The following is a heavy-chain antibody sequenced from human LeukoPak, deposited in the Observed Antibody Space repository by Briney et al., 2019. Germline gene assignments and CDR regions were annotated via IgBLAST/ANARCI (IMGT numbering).Heavy chain of an antibody. CDR3: ARDRRDDYYYYGMDV. Sequence: PGGSLRLSCAASGFSVSSSYMTWVRQAPGNGLEWVSVLYSGGNTYYADSVKGRFTISRDDSKNTLYLEMISLRAEDTAVYYCARDRRDDYYYYGMDVWGQGTTVTVSS. D-gene: IGHD3-16*01. CDR2: LYSGGNT. V-gene: IGHV3-66*01. J-gene: IGHJ6*02. CDR1: GFSVSSSY.